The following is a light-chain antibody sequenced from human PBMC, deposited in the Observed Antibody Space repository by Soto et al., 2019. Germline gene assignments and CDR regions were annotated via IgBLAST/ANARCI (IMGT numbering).Light chain of an antibody. V-gene: IGKV3-11*01. J-gene: IGKJ4*01. Sequence: EIVLTQSPATLSLSPGERATLSCRASQSVSSYLAWYQQKPGQAPRLLIYVASNRATGIPARFSGSGSGTDFTLTISSLEAEDVAVYYCQQRSNWPQLTFGGGTKVEIK. CDR3: QQRSNWPQLT. CDR2: VAS. CDR1: QSVSSY.